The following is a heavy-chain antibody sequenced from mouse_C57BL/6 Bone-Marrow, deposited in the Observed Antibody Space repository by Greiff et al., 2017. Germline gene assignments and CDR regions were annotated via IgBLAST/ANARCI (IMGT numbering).Heavy chain of an antibody. CDR2: INPYNGGT. D-gene: IGHD4-1*01. CDR1: GYTFTDYY. Sequence: EVQRVESGPVLVKPGASVKMSCKASGYTFTDYYMNWVKQSHGKSLEWIGVINPYNGGTSYNQKFKGKATLTVDKSSSTAYMELNSLTSEDSAVYYCARRYWGYYAMDYWGQGTSVTVSS. V-gene: IGHV1-19*01. CDR3: ARRYWGYYAMDY. J-gene: IGHJ4*01.